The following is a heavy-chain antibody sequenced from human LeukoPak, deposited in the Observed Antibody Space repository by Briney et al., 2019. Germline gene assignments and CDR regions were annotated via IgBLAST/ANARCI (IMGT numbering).Heavy chain of an antibody. J-gene: IGHJ3*02. Sequence: GTSLRLSCAASGFTLTGYGMHWVRQAPSKGLEWVAVIWYDGNNKYYADSVKGRFTISRDTSKNTLYLQMNSLRGDDTAIYYCARDGLASIGLDMWGQGTVVTVSS. CDR3: ARDGLASIGLDM. CDR2: IWYDGNNK. V-gene: IGHV3-33*01. D-gene: IGHD6-13*01. CDR1: GFTLTGYG.